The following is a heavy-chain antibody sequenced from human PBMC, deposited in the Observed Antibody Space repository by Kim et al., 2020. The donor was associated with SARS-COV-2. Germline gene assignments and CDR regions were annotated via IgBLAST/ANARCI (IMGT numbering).Heavy chain of an antibody. CDR2: ISYDGSNK. Sequence: GGSLRLSCAASGFTFSSYVMHWVRQAPGKGLEWVAVISYDGSNKYYADSVKGRFTIFRDNSKNTLYLQMNSLRAEDTAVYYCARDAGDLDYWGQGTLVTVSS. J-gene: IGHJ4*02. V-gene: IGHV3-30*04. D-gene: IGHD3-10*01. CDR3: ARDAGDLDY. CDR1: GFTFSSYV.